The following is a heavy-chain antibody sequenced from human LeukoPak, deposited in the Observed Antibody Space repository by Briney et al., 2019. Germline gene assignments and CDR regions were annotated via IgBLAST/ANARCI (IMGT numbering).Heavy chain of an antibody. V-gene: IGHV4-59*01. Sequence: ASETLSLTCTVSGGSINTYYWSWIRQPPGKGLEWIGYIYYSGSTNYNASLKSRVTISIGTSENQFSLKLSSVTAADTAVYYCARIMADQNAFDMWGQGTMVTVSS. CDR1: GGSINTYY. J-gene: IGHJ3*02. D-gene: IGHD2-8*01. CDR3: ARIMADQNAFDM. CDR2: IYYSGST.